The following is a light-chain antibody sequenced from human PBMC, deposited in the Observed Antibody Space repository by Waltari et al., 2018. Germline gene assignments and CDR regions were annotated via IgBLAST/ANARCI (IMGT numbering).Light chain of an antibody. CDR2: GAS. Sequence: EIVLTQSPGTLSLSPGERATLSCRASQRVSSSYLAWYQQKPGQAPRLRIYGASSRATGIPDRFSGSGSGTDFTLTISRLEPEDFAVYYCQQYGSSSYTFGQGTKLEIK. J-gene: IGKJ2*01. V-gene: IGKV3-20*01. CDR3: QQYGSSSYT. CDR1: QRVSSSY.